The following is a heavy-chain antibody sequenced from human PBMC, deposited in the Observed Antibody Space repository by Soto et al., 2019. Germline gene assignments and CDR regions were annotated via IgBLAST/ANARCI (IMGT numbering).Heavy chain of an antibody. Sequence: EVQLLESGGGLVQPGGSLRLSCAASGFTFSNYAMSWVRQAPGKGLEWVSALNGGGGSTYYADSVKGRFTISRDNSKNMLYVQMNRLRAEDTAIYYCAKASHYDILTGYYSHYGLDVWGQGTTVTVSS. CDR1: GFTFSNYA. CDR2: LNGGGGST. D-gene: IGHD3-9*01. CDR3: AKASHYDILTGYYSHYGLDV. V-gene: IGHV3-23*01. J-gene: IGHJ6*02.